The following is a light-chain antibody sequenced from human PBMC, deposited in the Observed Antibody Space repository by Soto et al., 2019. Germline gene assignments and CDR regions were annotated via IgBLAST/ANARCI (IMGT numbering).Light chain of an antibody. J-gene: IGKJ5*01. CDR2: GAS. CDR1: QSVLYNSNNKNH. CDR3: QQYYSIPFT. Sequence: DFVMTQATASLAVSLGERATINCKSSQSVLYNSNNKNHLGWFQQKPGHPPKLLIYGASFRPSGVPDRFSGSGSGTDFTLTISSLQAEDVAVYYCQQYYSIPFTFGQGTRLEIK. V-gene: IGKV4-1*01.